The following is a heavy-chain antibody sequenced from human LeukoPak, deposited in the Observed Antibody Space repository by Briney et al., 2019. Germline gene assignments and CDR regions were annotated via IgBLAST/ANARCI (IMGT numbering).Heavy chain of an antibody. CDR2: IKQDEGEK. J-gene: IGHJ4*02. Sequence: GESLRLSCAASGFSFSSYWMSWVRQAPGKGLEWVANIKQDEGEKYYVDSVRGRFTISRDNAKNSLYPQVNSLRAEDTAVYYCAREDCSGGDCTSFDYWGQGTLVTVSS. CDR1: GFSFSSYW. CDR3: AREDCSGGDCTSFDY. D-gene: IGHD2-15*01. V-gene: IGHV3-7*01.